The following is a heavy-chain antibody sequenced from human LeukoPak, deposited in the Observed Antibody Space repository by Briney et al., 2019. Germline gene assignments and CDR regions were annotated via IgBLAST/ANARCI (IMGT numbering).Heavy chain of an antibody. CDR2: ISGSSGST. CDR3: AKLTYELHIAILDS. V-gene: IGHV3-23*01. D-gene: IGHD1-1*01. J-gene: IGHJ4*02. Sequence: PGGSLRLSCAASGFTSSSYSMNWVRQAPGKGLEWVSAISGSSGSTYYADSVKGRFTISRDNSKNTLYLQMNSLRAEDTAVYYCAKLTYELHIAILDSWGQGTLVTVSS. CDR1: GFTSSSYS.